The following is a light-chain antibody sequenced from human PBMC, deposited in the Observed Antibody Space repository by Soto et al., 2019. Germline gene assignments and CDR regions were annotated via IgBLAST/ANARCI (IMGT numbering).Light chain of an antibody. Sequence: LTQPASVYGSPGQPITISCTGTSSDVGGYNYVSWYQQHPGKAPKLMIYEVSNRPSGVSNRFSGSKSGNTASLTISGLQAEDEADYYCSSYTSSSTLYVFGTGTKVTVL. CDR1: SSDVGGYNY. CDR2: EVS. CDR3: SSYTSSSTLYV. V-gene: IGLV2-14*01. J-gene: IGLJ1*01.